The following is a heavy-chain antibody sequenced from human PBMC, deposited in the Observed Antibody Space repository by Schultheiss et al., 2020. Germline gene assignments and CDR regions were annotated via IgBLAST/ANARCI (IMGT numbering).Heavy chain of an antibody. CDR2: ISGSGGST. V-gene: IGHV3-23*01. CDR1: GFTFSSYG. D-gene: IGHD6-6*01. CDR3: AKLSLAVRDSDY. Sequence: GGSLRLSCAASGFTFSSYGMHWVRQAPGKGLEWVSAISGSGGSTYYADSVKGRFTISRDNAKNSLYLQMNSLRAEDTAVYYCAKLSLAVRDSDYWGQGTLVTVS. J-gene: IGHJ4*02.